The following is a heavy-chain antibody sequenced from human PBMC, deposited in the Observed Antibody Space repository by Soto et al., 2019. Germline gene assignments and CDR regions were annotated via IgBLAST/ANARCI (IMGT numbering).Heavy chain of an antibody. CDR3: ASGPKGGSSSPDYYYYYGMDV. Sequence: VTSVKLSCKASGGTFRSYAISCVRQAPEQGLEWMGGIIPIFGTANYAQKFQGRVTITADESTSTAYMELSSLRSEDTAVYYCASGPKGGSSSPDYYYYYGMDVWGQGTTVTVSS. J-gene: IGHJ6*02. CDR2: IIPIFGTA. CDR1: GGTFRSYA. V-gene: IGHV1-69*13. D-gene: IGHD6-6*01.